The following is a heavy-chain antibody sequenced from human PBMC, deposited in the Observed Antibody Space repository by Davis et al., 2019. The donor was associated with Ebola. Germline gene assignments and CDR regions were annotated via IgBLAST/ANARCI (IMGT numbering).Heavy chain of an antibody. V-gene: IGHV3-21*01. CDR1: GFTFSTYS. J-gene: IGHJ6*02. CDR2: ISSDSDYI. CDR3: ARSNV. Sequence: GGSLRLSCAASGFTFSTYSMSWVRQAPGKGLEWVSSISSDSDYIYYADSAKGRFTISRDNAKNSLYLQMNSLRAEDTAVYYCARSNVWGQGTTVTVSS. D-gene: IGHD5/OR15-5a*01.